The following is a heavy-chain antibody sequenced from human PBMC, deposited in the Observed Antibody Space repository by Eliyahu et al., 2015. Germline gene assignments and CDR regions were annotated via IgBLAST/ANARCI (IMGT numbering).Heavy chain of an antibody. CDR1: GASISGSGYY. Sequence: QLQLQESGPGLVKPSETLSLTCTVSGASISGSGYYWAWIRQSPGKGLEWIAXVYYSGSTYYNPSLYGRVTISVDTSKNQFSLTLSSVTAADTGIYYCARPMTTVTTSAFDVWGQGTMVTVSS. CDR2: VYYSGST. CDR3: ARPMTTVTTSAFDV. V-gene: IGHV4-39*01. D-gene: IGHD4-17*01. J-gene: IGHJ3*01.